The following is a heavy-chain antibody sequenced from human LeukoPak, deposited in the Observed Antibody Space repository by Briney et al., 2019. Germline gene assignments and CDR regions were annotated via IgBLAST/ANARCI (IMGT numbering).Heavy chain of an antibody. CDR3: ASTHLGYCSSVSCQNDY. V-gene: IGHV3-33*01. J-gene: IGHJ4*02. CDR2: IWFDGNNK. Sequence: GGSLRLSCAASGFTFNHYGMNWVRQAPGKGLEWVAVIWFDGNNKYIGDSVKGRFTISRDNSKNTLYLQMNSLRAEDTAVYYCASTHLGYCSSVSCQNDYWGQGTLVTVSS. CDR1: GFTFNHYG. D-gene: IGHD2-15*01.